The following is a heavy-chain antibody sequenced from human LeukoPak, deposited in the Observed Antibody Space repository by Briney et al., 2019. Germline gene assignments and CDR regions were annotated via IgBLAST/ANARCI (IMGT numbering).Heavy chain of an antibody. Sequence: SETLSLTCTVSGGSVSSGSYYWTWLRQPPGRGLEWLGYINYSGSTNYSPSLKSRVTISVDTSKNHFSLKLSSVTAADTAVYYCARRSSDWFDLWGQGTLVSVSS. D-gene: IGHD1-26*01. CDR2: INYSGST. CDR3: ARRSSDWFDL. CDR1: GGSVSSGSYY. V-gene: IGHV4-61*03. J-gene: IGHJ5*02.